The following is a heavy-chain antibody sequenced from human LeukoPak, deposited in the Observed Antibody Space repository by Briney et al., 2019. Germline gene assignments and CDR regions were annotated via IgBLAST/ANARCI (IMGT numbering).Heavy chain of an antibody. CDR1: GFTISSHW. CDR3: ARASYYDRRDY. Sequence: GGSLRLSCAASGFTISSHWMSWVRQARGKGLEWVANIKQDGSEKYYVDSVKGRFTISRDNAKNSLYLQMNSLRAEDTAVYYCARASYYDRRDYWGQGTLVTVSS. CDR2: IKQDGSEK. J-gene: IGHJ4*02. V-gene: IGHV3-7*01. D-gene: IGHD3-22*01.